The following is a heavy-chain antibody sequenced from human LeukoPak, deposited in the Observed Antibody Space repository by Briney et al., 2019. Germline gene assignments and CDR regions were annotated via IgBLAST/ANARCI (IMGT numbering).Heavy chain of an antibody. Sequence: ASVKVSCKASGYTFTSYAINWVRQATGQGLEWMGGIIPIFGTANYAQKFQGRVTITADESTSTAYMELSSLRSEDTAVYYCATFPTSGIAAAGTTYAFDIWGQGTMVTVSS. CDR3: ATFPTSGIAAAGTTYAFDI. D-gene: IGHD6-13*01. J-gene: IGHJ3*02. CDR1: GYTFTSYA. CDR2: IIPIFGTA. V-gene: IGHV1-69*13.